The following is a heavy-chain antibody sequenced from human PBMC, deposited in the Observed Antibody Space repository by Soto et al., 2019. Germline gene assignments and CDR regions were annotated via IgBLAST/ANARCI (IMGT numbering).Heavy chain of an antibody. D-gene: IGHD3-16*01. V-gene: IGHV3-53*01. J-gene: IGHJ6*02. CDR1: GFTVSSNY. CDR2: IYSGGST. CDR3: AREGRDNVWGTIYYYGMDV. Sequence: PGGSLRLSCVVSGFTVSSNYMNWVRQAPGKGLEWVSVIYSGGSTYYADSVKGRFTISRDNSKNTLYLQMNSLRAEDTAVYHCAREGRDNVWGTIYYYGMDVWGQGTTVTVSS.